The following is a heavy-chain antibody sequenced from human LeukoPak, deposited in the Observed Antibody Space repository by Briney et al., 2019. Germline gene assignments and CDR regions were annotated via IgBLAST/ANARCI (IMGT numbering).Heavy chain of an antibody. CDR2: ISSSSSYI. CDR3: ARALAAAGTDY. J-gene: IGHJ4*02. D-gene: IGHD6-13*01. V-gene: IGHV3-21*01. Sequence: GGSLRLSCAASGFTFSSYSMNWVRQAQGKGLEWVSSISSSSSYIYYADSVKGRFTISRDNAKNSLYLQMNSLRAEDTAVYYCARALAAAGTDYWGQGTLVTVSS. CDR1: GFTFSSYS.